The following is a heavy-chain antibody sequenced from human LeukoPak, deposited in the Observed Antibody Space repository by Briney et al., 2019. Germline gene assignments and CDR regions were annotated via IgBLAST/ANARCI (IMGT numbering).Heavy chain of an antibody. V-gene: IGHV1-2*02. D-gene: IGHD2-15*01. J-gene: IGHJ5*02. CDR3: ARESPDIVVVVTAALRRSWFDP. CDR1: GYTFTGYY. CDR2: INPDNGGT. Sequence: ASVKVSCKASGYTFTGYYIHWVRQAPGHGFEWMGWINPDNGGTNYAQKFQGRATMTRDTSISTAYMELTRLKSDDTAVYYCARESPDIVVVVTAALRRSWFDPWGQGTLVTVTS.